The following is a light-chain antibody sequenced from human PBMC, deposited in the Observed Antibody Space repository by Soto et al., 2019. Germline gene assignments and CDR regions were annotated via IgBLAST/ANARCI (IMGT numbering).Light chain of an antibody. CDR1: RSNIGRNV. J-gene: IGLJ2*01. CDR2: SNN. CDR3: ATWDDSLNGVV. Sequence: QSVLTQPPSASGTPGQRVTISCSGSRSNIGRNVVNWYQQLPGTAPKLLIYSNNQRPSGVPDRFSGSKSGTSASLAISGLQSENEADYYCATWDDSLNGVVFGGGTKVTVL. V-gene: IGLV1-44*01.